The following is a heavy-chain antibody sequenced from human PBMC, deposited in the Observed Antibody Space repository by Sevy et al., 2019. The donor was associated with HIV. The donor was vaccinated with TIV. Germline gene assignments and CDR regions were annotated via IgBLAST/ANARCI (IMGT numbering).Heavy chain of an antibody. D-gene: IGHD1-26*01. CDR2: IRPDGIDK. J-gene: IGHJ4*02. CDR1: GFTFSPYW. V-gene: IGHV3-7*01. CDR3: ARGVGLDC. Sequence: GGSLRLSCAASGFTFSPYWMNWVRQAPGKGLEWVANIRPDGIDKYYVDSVKGRFTISRDNAKNSLYLQMNSLRADDTAMYYCARGVGLDCWGQRALVTVSS.